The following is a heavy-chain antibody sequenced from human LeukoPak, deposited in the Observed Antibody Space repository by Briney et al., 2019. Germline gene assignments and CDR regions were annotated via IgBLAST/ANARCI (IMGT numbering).Heavy chain of an antibody. Sequence: ASVKVSCTVSGYTLTELSIHWVRPAPGEGLEWMGGFNPEDGETIYAEKFQGRVTITADTSTDTAYMELSSLRSEDTAVYYCATLTIFWSGPLGGYWGQGTLVTVSS. V-gene: IGHV1-24*01. CDR2: FNPEDGET. CDR3: ATLTIFWSGPLGGY. CDR1: GYTLTELS. J-gene: IGHJ4*02. D-gene: IGHD3-3*01.